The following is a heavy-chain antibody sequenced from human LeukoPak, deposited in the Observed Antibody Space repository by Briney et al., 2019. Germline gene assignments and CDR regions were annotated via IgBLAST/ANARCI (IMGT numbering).Heavy chain of an antibody. CDR3: ARGIIVGATWGENDNWFDP. J-gene: IGHJ5*02. Sequence: KPSETLSLTCAVYGGSFSGYYWSWIRQPPGKGLEWIGEINHSGSTNYNPSLKSRVTISVDTSKNQFSLKLSSVTAADTAVYYCARGIIVGATWGENDNWFDPWGQGTLVTVSS. CDR2: INHSGST. V-gene: IGHV4-34*01. D-gene: IGHD1-26*01. CDR1: GGSFSGYY.